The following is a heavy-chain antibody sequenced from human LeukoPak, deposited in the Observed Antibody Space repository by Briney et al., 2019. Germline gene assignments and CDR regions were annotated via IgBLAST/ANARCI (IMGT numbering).Heavy chain of an antibody. CDR2: ISSSSTI. V-gene: IGHV3-48*04. J-gene: IGHJ6*03. Sequence: GGSLRLSCAASGFTFSSYSMNWVRQAPGKGLEWVSYISSSSTIYYADSAKDRFTISRDNAKNSLYLQMNSLRAEDTAVYYCSYMDVWGKGTTVTVSS. CDR1: GFTFSSYS. CDR3: SYMDV.